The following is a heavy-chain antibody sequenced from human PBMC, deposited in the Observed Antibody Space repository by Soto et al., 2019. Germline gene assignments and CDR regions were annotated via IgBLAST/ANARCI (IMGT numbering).Heavy chain of an antibody. J-gene: IGHJ3*02. V-gene: IGHV1-24*01. CDR3: ATAVLRFLEWLDAFDI. CDR2: FDPEDGET. Sequence: ASVKVSCKVSGYTLTELSMHWVRQAPGKGLEWMGGFDPEDGETIYAQKFQGRVTMTEDTSTDTAYMELSSLRSEDTALYYCATAVLRFLEWLDAFDIWGQGTMVTVSS. D-gene: IGHD3-3*01. CDR1: GYTLTELS.